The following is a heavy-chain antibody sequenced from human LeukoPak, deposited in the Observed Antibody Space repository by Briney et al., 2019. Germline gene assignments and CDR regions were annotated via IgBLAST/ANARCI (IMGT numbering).Heavy chain of an antibody. CDR2: INHSGSA. Sequence: SETLSLTCAVYGGSFSGYYWSWIRQPPGKGLEWIGEINHSGSANYNPSLKSRVTISVDTSKNQFSLKLSSVTAADTAVYYCARGLYGDYEGYWGQGTLVTVSS. V-gene: IGHV4-34*01. J-gene: IGHJ4*02. CDR3: ARGLYGDYEGY. CDR1: GGSFSGYY. D-gene: IGHD4-17*01.